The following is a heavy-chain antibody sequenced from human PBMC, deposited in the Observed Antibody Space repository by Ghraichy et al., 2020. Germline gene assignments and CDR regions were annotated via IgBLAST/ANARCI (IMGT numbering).Heavy chain of an antibody. Sequence: ASVKVSCKASGYTFINYGVTWVRQAPGQGLEWMGWIIPYNGNTNYIQELQGRVTMTTDTSTSTAYMELRSLTSDDTAVYYCARNDCTSTSCYYYLDYWGQGTLVTVSS. CDR3: ARNDCTSTSCYYYLDY. D-gene: IGHD2-2*01. V-gene: IGHV1-18*04. CDR1: GYTFINYG. CDR2: IIPYNGNT. J-gene: IGHJ4*02.